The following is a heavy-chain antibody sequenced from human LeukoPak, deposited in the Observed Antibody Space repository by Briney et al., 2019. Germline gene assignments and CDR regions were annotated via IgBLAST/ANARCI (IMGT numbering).Heavy chain of an antibody. Sequence: GGSLRLSCAASAFTFSSYGMHWVRQAPGKGLEWVAVVSYDGSNKYYADSVKGRFTISRDNSKNALYLQMNSLRVEDTAVYYCAKDINWYFDLWGRGTLVTVSS. CDR3: AKDINWYFDL. CDR2: VSYDGSNK. CDR1: AFTFSSYG. J-gene: IGHJ2*01. V-gene: IGHV3-30*18.